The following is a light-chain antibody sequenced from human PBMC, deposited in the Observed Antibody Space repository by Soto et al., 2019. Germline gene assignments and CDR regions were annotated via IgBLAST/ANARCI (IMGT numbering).Light chain of an antibody. J-gene: IGKJ1*01. CDR1: QSISDT. CDR2: GAS. V-gene: IGKV3-20*01. Sequence: EFVLTESPCTLSLSPGGRSNLSCRASQSISDTLAWYQQKPGQAPRLLIYGASNRATAIPDRFSGSGSGTDFTLTISRLEPEDFAVYYCQCYGTLRTFGQGTKVDIK. CDR3: QCYGTLRT.